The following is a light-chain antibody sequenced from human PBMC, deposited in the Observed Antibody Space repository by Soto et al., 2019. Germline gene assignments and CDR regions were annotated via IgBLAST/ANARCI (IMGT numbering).Light chain of an antibody. V-gene: IGKV3-20*01. CDR3: QKYGYSPPYT. J-gene: IGKJ2*01. Sequence: IVLTQSPGTLSLSPEERATLSCRASQSVSSSYLAWYQQKPGQAPRLLIYGASSRATGIPDRFSGSGSGTAFTLTISRLETDDFAVYYCQKYGYSPPYTFGKGTKLEIK. CDR2: GAS. CDR1: QSVSSSY.